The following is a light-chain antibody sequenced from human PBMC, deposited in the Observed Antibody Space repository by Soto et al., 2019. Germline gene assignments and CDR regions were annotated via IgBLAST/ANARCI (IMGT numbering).Light chain of an antibody. CDR2: DAS. V-gene: IGKV3-11*01. Sequence: EFVLTQSPGTLSLSPGERATLSCRASQTVSRYLAWYQQKPGQAPRLLIHDASYRATGIPARLSGSGSGTDFPLTISSLAPEDFAVYYCQQRSNWITFGHGTRLEIK. CDR3: QQRSNWIT. J-gene: IGKJ5*01. CDR1: QTVSRY.